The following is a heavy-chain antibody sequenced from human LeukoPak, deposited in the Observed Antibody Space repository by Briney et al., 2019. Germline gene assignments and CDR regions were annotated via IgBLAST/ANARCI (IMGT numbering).Heavy chain of an antibody. CDR2: IRSKANSYAT. J-gene: IGHJ5*02. CDR1: GFTFSGSA. V-gene: IGHV3-73*01. Sequence: GGSLKLSCAASGFTFSGSAMHWVRQASGKGLEWVGRIRSKANSYATAYAASVKGRFTISRDDSKNTAYLQMNSLKTEDTAVSYCTRPIQGLYEGPRFDPWGQGTLVTVSS. CDR3: TRPIQGLYEGPRFDP. D-gene: IGHD3-16*01.